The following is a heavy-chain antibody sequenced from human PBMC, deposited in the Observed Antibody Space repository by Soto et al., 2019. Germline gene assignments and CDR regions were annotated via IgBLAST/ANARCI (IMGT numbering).Heavy chain of an antibody. J-gene: IGHJ6*02. CDR3: ARDRSYCSSTSCHYYYYGMDV. CDR1: GFTFSSYG. D-gene: IGHD2-2*01. Sequence: GSLLPSGPASGFTFSSYGMHWVRQAPGKGLEWVAVIWYDGSNKYYADSVKGRFTISRDNSKNTLYLQMNSLRAEDTAVYYCARDRSYCSSTSCHYYYYGMDVWGQGTKVTVYS. V-gene: IGHV3-33*01. CDR2: IWYDGSNK.